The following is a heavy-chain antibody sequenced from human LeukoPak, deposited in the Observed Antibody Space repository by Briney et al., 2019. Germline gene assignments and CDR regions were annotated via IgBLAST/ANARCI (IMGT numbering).Heavy chain of an antibody. V-gene: IGHV1-8*01. J-gene: IGHJ3*02. Sequence: ASVKVSCKASGYTFTSYDINWVRQATGQGLEWMGWMNPNSGNTGYAQKFQGRVTMTRNTSISTAYIELSSLRSEDTAVYYCARAAARRKDAFDIWGQGTMVTVSS. D-gene: IGHD6-6*01. CDR2: MNPNSGNT. CDR3: ARAAARRKDAFDI. CDR1: GYTFTSYD.